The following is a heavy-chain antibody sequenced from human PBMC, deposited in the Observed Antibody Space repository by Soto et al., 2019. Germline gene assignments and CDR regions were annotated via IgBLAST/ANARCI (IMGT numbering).Heavy chain of an antibody. D-gene: IGHD4-17*01. CDR3: WKTTAGPNTLRSRYFFDY. V-gene: IGHV4-61*01. Sequence: SETLSLTCTVFGGSVRNKTSYWSWIRQPPGKRLEWIGYVYSSGTTNYNPSLKSLVTISVHLSKNQFTLRLSSVTTSDTALYYCWKTTAGPNTLRSRYFFDYWGQGTLVTVSS. CDR1: GGSVRNKTSY. CDR2: VYSSGTT. J-gene: IGHJ4*02.